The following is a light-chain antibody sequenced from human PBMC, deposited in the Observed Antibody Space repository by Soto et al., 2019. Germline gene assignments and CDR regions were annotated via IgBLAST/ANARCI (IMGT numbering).Light chain of an antibody. CDR2: DDS. Sequence: SYELTQPPSVSVAPGQTARITCGGNSIESKAVHWYQHKPGQAPVLVVYDDSDRPSGIPERISGSKSGNTASLTVSGLQAEDEADYYCSSYADTNNLVFGGGTKLTVL. J-gene: IGLJ2*01. CDR3: SSYADTNNLV. CDR1: SIESKA. V-gene: IGLV3-21*02.